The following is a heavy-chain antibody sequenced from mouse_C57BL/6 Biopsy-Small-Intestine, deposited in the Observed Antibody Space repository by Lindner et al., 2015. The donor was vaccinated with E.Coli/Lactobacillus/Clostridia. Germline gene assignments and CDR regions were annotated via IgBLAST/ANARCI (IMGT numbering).Heavy chain of an antibody. D-gene: IGHD4-1*01. V-gene: IGHV1-53*01. CDR3: ARNWNGVDY. CDR2: INPADGGT. J-gene: IGHJ4*01. CDR1: GYTFTTSR. Sequence: SVKVSCKASGYTFTTSRMHWLRQVPGQGLEWMGIINPADGGTMYAQKLQGRVAMTSDTSTSTMYMELSSLRSEDTAVYYCARNWNGVDYWGQGTPVTVSS.